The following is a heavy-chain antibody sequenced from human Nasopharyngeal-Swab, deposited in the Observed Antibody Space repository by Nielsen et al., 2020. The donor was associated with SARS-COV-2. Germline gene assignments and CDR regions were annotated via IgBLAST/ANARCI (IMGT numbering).Heavy chain of an antibody. V-gene: IGHV3-23*01. Sequence: GESLKISCAASGFTFSSYAMSWVRQAPGKGLEWVSSISGSGGSTYYADSVKGRFTISRDNSKNTLYLQMNSLRAEDTAVYYCARVRMYTTFGSGIDYWGQGTLVTVSS. CDR2: ISGSGGST. CDR3: ARVRMYTTFGSGIDY. J-gene: IGHJ4*02. D-gene: IGHD3-10*01. CDR1: GFTFSSYA.